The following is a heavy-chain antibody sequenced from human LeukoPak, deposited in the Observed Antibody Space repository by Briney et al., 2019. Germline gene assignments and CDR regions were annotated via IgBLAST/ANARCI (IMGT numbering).Heavy chain of an antibody. CDR1: GFTVSSNY. V-gene: IGHV3-53*01. J-gene: IGHJ4*02. CDR2: IYSGGNT. CDR3: ARSRYCSGGSCYTGPPYFDY. D-gene: IGHD2-15*01. Sequence: GGSLRLSCAASGFTVSSNYMSWVRQAPGRGLEWVSVIYSGGNTYYADSVKGRFTISRDNSKNTLYLQMNSLRAEDTAVYYCARSRYCSGGSCYTGPPYFDYWGQGTLVTASS.